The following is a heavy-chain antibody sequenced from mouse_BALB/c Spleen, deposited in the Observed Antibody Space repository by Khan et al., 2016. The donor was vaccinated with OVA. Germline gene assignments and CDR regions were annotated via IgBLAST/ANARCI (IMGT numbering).Heavy chain of an antibody. J-gene: IGHJ4*01. CDR3: ARRTSLYTMDR. Sequence: QVQLQQSGAELARPGASVKMSCKASGYTFSSYTMHWVKQRPGQGLEWIGYITPRSGFTNYNQKFNDKATLTADKSSSTAYMQLSSLTSEDSAVYYCARRTSLYTMDRWGQGTSVTVSS. CDR1: GYTFSSYT. V-gene: IGHV1-4*01. CDR2: ITPRSGFT.